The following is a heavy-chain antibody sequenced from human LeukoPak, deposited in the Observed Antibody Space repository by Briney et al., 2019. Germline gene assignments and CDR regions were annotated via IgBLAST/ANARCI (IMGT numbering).Heavy chain of an antibody. J-gene: IGHJ4*02. CDR1: GGTFSSYT. CDR2: IIPILGIA. CDR3: ARDYASGSWYSDY. Sequence: SVKVSCKASGGTFSSYTISWVRQAPGQGLEWMGRIIPILGIANYAQKFQGRVTITADKSTSTAYMELSSLRSDDTAVYYCARDYASGSWYSDYWGQGTLVTVSS. V-gene: IGHV1-69*04. D-gene: IGHD3-10*01.